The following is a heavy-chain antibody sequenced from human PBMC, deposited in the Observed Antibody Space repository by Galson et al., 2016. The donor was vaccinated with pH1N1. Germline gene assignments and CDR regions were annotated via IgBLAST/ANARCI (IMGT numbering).Heavy chain of an antibody. J-gene: IGHJ4*02. Sequence: SAKVSCKASGYTLSRYYMHWLRQDPGQGLEWMGIIHPSSGSTTYAQKFQGRVTMTHDTATKTVYMELSSLRSDDTAVYYCARRYYFDYWGQGTLVAVSS. CDR1: GYTLSRYY. CDR2: IHPSSGST. CDR3: ARRYYFDY. V-gene: IGHV1-46*03.